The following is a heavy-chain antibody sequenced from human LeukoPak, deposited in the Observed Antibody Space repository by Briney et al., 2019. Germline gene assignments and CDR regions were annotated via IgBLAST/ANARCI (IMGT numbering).Heavy chain of an antibody. CDR3: ARDFHNYDSTGYFDY. Sequence: GASVKVSCKASGYTFTSYGISWVRQAPGQGLEWMGWISAYNGNTNYAQKFQGRVTMTRDTSTSTVYMELSSLRSEDTAVYYCARDFHNYDSTGYFDYWGQGTLVTVSS. CDR1: GYTFTSYG. J-gene: IGHJ4*02. V-gene: IGHV1-18*01. D-gene: IGHD3-22*01. CDR2: ISAYNGNT.